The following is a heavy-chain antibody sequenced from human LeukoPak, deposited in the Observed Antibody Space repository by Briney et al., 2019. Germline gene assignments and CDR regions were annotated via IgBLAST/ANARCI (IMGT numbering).Heavy chain of an antibody. D-gene: IGHD3-16*01. J-gene: IGHJ3*02. Sequence: GGSLRLSCAASGFGISTNYMSWVRQAPGKGLEWISVIYSAGDAYYADSVKGRFTISRDNSKNTLYLQMNSLRAEDTAVYYCARDSFRFGAFDIWGQGTMVTVSS. CDR2: IYSAGDA. CDR3: ARDSFRFGAFDI. V-gene: IGHV3-53*01. CDR1: GFGISTNY.